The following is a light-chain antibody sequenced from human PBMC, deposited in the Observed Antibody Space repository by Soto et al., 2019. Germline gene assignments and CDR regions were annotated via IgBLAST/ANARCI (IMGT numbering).Light chain of an antibody. CDR3: QQFNTSPWT. V-gene: IGKV1-5*03. CDR2: KSS. Sequence: DIQMTQSPSTLSASEADRVTISCRASQSVSIWLAWYQQKPGRAPKLLIYKSSILESGVPSRFSGSGSGTEFTLTISSLQPDDFATYYCQQFNTSPWTFGQGTKVDIK. CDR1: QSVSIW. J-gene: IGKJ1*01.